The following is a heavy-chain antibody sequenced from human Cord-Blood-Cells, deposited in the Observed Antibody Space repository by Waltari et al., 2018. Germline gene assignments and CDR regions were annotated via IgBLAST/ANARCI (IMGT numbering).Heavy chain of an antibody. Sequence: QVQLVESGGGVVQPGGSLRSSGAASGFTFSSYGMHWVRQAPGKGLEWVAVISYDGSNKYYADSVKGRFTISRDNSKNTLYLQMNSLRAEDTAVYYCAKDLSSSWYYYYYYGMDVWGQGP. CDR3: AKDLSSSWYYYYYYGMDV. CDR2: ISYDGSNK. D-gene: IGHD6-13*01. V-gene: IGHV3-30*18. J-gene: IGHJ6*02. CDR1: GFTFSSYG.